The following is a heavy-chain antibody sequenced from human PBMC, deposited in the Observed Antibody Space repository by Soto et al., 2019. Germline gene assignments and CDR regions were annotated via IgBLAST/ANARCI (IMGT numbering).Heavy chain of an antibody. D-gene: IGHD6-19*01. J-gene: IGHJ4*02. V-gene: IGHV3-23*01. CDR2: FSGSGDST. CDR3: ANGYNSGWYYY. Sequence: GGSLRLSCAASGFTFSNFAMSWVRQAPGKGLEWVSTFSGSGDSTYYADSVKGRFTISRDNSQNTLFLQLNSLRAEDTAVYFCANGYNSGWYYYWGQGTLVTVSS. CDR1: GFTFSNFA.